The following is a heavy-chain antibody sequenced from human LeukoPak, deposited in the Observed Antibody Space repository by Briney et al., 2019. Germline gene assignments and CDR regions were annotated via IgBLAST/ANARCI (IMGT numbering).Heavy chain of an antibody. J-gene: IGHJ4*02. CDR1: GFPFSSYG. Sequence: GSLRLSCAASGFPFSSYGMHWVRQAPGKGLEWVAFIRYDGSNKYYADSVKGRFTISRDNSKNTLYLQMNSLRAEDTAVYYCAKRYCSSTSCYSFDYWGQGTLVTVSS. D-gene: IGHD2-2*01. CDR2: IRYDGSNK. V-gene: IGHV3-30*02. CDR3: AKRYCSSTSCYSFDY.